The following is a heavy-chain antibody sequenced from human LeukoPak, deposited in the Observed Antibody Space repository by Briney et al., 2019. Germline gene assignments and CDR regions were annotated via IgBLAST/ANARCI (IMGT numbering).Heavy chain of an antibody. CDR3: ARALSGVLSAAVGGDAFDI. J-gene: IGHJ3*02. V-gene: IGHV3-33*01. CDR1: GFTFSSYG. D-gene: IGHD3-16*01. Sequence: GGSLRLSCAASGFTFSSYGMHWVRQAPGRGLEWVAVIWYNGNYKYYADSVKGRFTIFRDNSKSTLYLQMNSLGVEDTAVFYCARALSGVLSAAVGGDAFDIWGQGTMVTVSS. CDR2: IWYNGNYK.